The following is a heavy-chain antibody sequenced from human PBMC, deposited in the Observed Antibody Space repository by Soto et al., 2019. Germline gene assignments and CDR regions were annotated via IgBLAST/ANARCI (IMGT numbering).Heavy chain of an antibody. D-gene: IGHD1-1*01. Sequence: PSETLSLTCAVYGGSFSGYYWSWIRQPPGKGLEWIGEINHSGSTNYNPSLKSRVTISVDTSKNQFSLKLSSVTAADTAVYYCARGRTTDDLPYWGQGTLVTVSS. CDR1: GGSFSGYY. CDR3: ARGRTTDDLPY. V-gene: IGHV4-34*01. CDR2: INHSGST. J-gene: IGHJ4*02.